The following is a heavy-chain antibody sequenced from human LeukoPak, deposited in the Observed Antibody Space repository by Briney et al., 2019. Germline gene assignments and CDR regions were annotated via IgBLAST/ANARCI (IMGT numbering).Heavy chain of an antibody. V-gene: IGHV4-39*01. J-gene: IGHJ4*02. CDR3: ARHDYGDFGY. CDR2: IYYSGST. Sequence: SETLSLTCIVSGGSISSSNYYWGWIRQPPGKGLEWIGSIYYSGSTYYNPSLKSRLTISVDTSKNQFSLKLSSVTAADAAVYYCARHDYGDFGYWGQGTLVTVSS. CDR1: GGSISSSNYY. D-gene: IGHD4/OR15-4a*01.